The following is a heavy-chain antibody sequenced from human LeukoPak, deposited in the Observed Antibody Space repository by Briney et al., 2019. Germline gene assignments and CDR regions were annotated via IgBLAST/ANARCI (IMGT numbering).Heavy chain of an antibody. CDR1: GGSFSGYY. J-gene: IGHJ4*02. V-gene: IGHV4-59*08. CDR3: ASSQWVVPGSH. D-gene: IGHD6-19*01. CDR2: VFYSGST. Sequence: SETLSLTCAVYGGSFSGYYWSWIRQPPGKGLEWIGYVFYSGSTNYNPSLKSRVTISLDTSKNQFSLKLTSVTAADTAVYYCASSQWVVPGSHWGQGALVIVSS.